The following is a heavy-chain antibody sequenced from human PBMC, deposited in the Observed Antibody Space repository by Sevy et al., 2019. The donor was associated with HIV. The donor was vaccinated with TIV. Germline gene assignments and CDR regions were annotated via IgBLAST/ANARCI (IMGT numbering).Heavy chain of an antibody. J-gene: IGHJ4*02. D-gene: IGHD6-19*01. V-gene: IGHV3-53*01. Sequence: GGSLRLYCAASGFTVSSNYMSWVRQAPGKGLEWVSVIYSGGSTYYADSVKGRFTISRDNSKNTLYLQMNSLRAEDTAVYYCARGGLTVALDYWGQGTLVTVSS. CDR2: IYSGGST. CDR1: GFTVSSNY. CDR3: ARGGLTVALDY.